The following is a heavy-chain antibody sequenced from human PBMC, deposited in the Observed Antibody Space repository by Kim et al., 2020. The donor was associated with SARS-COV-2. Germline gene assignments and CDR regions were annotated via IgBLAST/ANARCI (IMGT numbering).Heavy chain of an antibody. CDR3: AKSFSGSYFGYDY. V-gene: IGHV3-30*18. D-gene: IGHD1-26*01. J-gene: IGHJ4*02. CDR1: GFTFNTYG. CDR2: ISYDGSNK. Sequence: GGSLRLSCAASGFTFNTYGMHGVRQAPGKGLEGVAVISYDGSNKYYADSVKGRFTISRDNSKNTLYLQMNSLRIEDTAVYYCAKSFSGSYFGYDYWGQGTLVTVSS.